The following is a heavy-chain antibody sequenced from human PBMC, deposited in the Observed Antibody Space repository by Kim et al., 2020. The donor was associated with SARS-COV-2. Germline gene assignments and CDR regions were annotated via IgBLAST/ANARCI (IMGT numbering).Heavy chain of an antibody. CDR2: IYDTGNT. J-gene: IGHJ4*02. D-gene: IGHD3-22*01. CDR3: ARRDYDGNGDYYLDF. Sequence: SETLSLTCNVSGVSISSNYWSWIRQPPGKGLEWIGYIYDTGNTKYNPSLKRRVTISADTSKNQFSLKLTSVTAADTAVYYCARRDYDGNGDYYLDFWGQG. V-gene: IGHV4-59*13. CDR1: GVSISSNY.